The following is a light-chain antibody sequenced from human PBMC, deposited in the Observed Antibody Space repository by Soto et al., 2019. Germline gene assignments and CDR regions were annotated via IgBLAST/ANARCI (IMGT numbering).Light chain of an antibody. J-gene: IGLJ2*01. CDR1: SSDIGASNS. Sequence: QSALTQPPSASGSPGQSVTISCAGSSSDIGASNSVSWYQQHPGKAPKLLISEVTKRPSGVPDRFSGSKSGNTASLTVSGLQADDGADYYCGPKAGSNKHVVFGGGTKLTVL. V-gene: IGLV2-8*01. CDR2: EVT. CDR3: GPKAGSNKHVV.